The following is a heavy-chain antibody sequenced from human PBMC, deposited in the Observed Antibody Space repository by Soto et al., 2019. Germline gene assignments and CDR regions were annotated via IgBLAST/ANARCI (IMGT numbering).Heavy chain of an antibody. J-gene: IGHJ6*02. D-gene: IGHD2-15*01. CDR2: IYYSGST. CDR3: ARVTVVGAAVRGLYGMDV. CDR1: GGSISSGGYY. Sequence: QVQLQESGPGLVKPSQTLSLTCTVSGGSISSGGYYWSWIRQHPGKGLGWIGYIYYSGSTYYNPSLKSRVTISVDASKNQFSLKLSSVTAADTAVYYCARVTVVGAAVRGLYGMDVWGQGTTVTVSS. V-gene: IGHV4-31*03.